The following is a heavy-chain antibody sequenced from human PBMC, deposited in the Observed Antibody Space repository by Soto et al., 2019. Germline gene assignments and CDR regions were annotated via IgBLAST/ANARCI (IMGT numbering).Heavy chain of an antibody. CDR1: GFSFNTYG. CDR3: AGSWGTNRGPLDY. D-gene: IGHD3-16*01. J-gene: IGHJ4*02. Sequence: QVQLVESGGGMVQPGESLRLSCAASGFSFNTYGMHWVRQAPGTGLEWVAIIWADGSDKYYVDSVKGRFTISRDNSKETLYLQMNSLRVDDTAIYYCAGSWGTNRGPLDYWGQGTLVTVSS. CDR2: IWADGSDK. V-gene: IGHV3-33*01.